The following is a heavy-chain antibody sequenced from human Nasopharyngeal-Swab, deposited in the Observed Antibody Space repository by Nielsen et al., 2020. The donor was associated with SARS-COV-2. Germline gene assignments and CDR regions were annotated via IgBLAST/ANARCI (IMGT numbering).Heavy chain of an antibody. CDR2: ISSSSSYI. D-gene: IGHD6-13*01. Sequence: GKGLEWVSSISSSSSYIYYADSVKGRFTISRDNAKNSMYQQMNSLRAEVTAVYYCARDLASISWYNNWFDPWGQGTLVTVSS. CDR3: ARDLASISWYNNWFDP. J-gene: IGHJ5*02. V-gene: IGHV3-21*01.